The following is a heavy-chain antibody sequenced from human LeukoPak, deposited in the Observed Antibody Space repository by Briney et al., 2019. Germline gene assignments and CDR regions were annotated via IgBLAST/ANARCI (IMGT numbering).Heavy chain of an antibody. CDR2: IIPILGIA. CDR3: ASSRGYSGYRDAFDI. J-gene: IGHJ3*02. Sequence: ASVKVSCKASGGTFSSYAISWVRQAPGQGLEWMGRIIPILGIANYAQKFQGRVTITADKSTSTAYMELSSLRSEDTAVYYCASSRGYSGYRDAFDIWGQGTMVTVSS. CDR1: GGTFSSYA. D-gene: IGHD5-12*01. V-gene: IGHV1-69*04.